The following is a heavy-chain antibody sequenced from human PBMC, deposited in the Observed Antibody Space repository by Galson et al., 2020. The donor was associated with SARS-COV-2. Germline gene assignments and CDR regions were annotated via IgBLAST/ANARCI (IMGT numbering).Heavy chain of an antibody. Sequence: SGPTLVQPTQTLTLTCTFSGFSLSTSEVGVGWIRQPPGQALEWPAFIYWNNDKRYSPSLRRRLIITEGTSKNQVVLTLTNVDPVDTATYFCAHSPDYNDHGGGGFDIWGQGTMVTVSS. D-gene: IGHD4-17*01. CDR2: IYWNNDK. J-gene: IGHJ3*02. V-gene: IGHV2-5*01. CDR1: GFSLSTSEVG. CDR3: AHSPDYNDHGGGGFDI.